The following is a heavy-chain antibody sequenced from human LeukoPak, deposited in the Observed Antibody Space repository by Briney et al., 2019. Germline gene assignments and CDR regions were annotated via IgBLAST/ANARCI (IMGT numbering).Heavy chain of an antibody. CDR1: GFTFSSYG. CDR2: IWYDGSNK. J-gene: IGHJ4*02. V-gene: IGHV3-33*01. Sequence: LGGSLRLSCAASGFTFSSYGMHWVRQAPGKGLEWVAVIWYDGSNKYYADSVKGRFTISRDNSKNTLYLQMNSLRAEDTAVYYCATSPKAAARGFDYWGRGTLVTVSS. CDR3: ATSPKAAARGFDY. D-gene: IGHD6-13*01.